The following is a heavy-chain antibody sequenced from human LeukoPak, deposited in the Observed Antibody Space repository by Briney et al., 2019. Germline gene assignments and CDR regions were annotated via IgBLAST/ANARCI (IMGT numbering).Heavy chain of an antibody. J-gene: IGHJ3*02. D-gene: IGHD5-18*01. V-gene: IGHV3-21*01. CDR2: ISSSSSYI. CDR1: GFTFSSYS. CDR3: AKMPREYSYGDAFDI. Sequence: GGSLRLSCAASGFTFSSYSMNWVRQAPGKGLEWVSSISSSSSYIYYADSVKGRFTISRDNAKNSLYLQMNSLRAEDTAVYYCAKMPREYSYGDAFDIWGQGTMVTVSS.